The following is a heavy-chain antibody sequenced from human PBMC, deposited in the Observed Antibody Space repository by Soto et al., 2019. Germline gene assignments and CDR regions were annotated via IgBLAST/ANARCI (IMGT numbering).Heavy chain of an antibody. V-gene: IGHV3-23*01. CDR2: ISASGRDT. Sequence: PGGSLRLSCAASGFTFSNYAMSWVRQAPGKGLEWVSGISASGRDTYYADSVKDRFTISRDNSKNTLYLQMNSLRAEDTAVYYCAKDLVSIVVVPAARASYYYYGMDVWGQGTTVTVSS. D-gene: IGHD2-2*01. CDR3: AKDLVSIVVVPAARASYYYYGMDV. CDR1: GFTFSNYA. J-gene: IGHJ6*02.